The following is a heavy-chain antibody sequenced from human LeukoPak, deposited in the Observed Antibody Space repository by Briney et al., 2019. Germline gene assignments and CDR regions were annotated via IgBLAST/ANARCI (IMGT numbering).Heavy chain of an antibody. Sequence: PGGSLRLSCAASGFTFAIHAMTWVRQAPGKGLEWVSGISGDGASTHYAESVKGQFTISRDNSQNTLFLQMNSLRVEDAAIYYCAKDSYVSGRPLHTFDVWGQGIMVTVSS. V-gene: IGHV3-23*01. J-gene: IGHJ3*01. CDR2: ISGDGAST. CDR3: AKDSYVSGRPLHTFDV. D-gene: IGHD3-10*01. CDR1: GFTFAIHA.